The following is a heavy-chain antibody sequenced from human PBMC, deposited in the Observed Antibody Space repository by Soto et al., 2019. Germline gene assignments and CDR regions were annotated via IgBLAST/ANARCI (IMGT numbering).Heavy chain of an antibody. CDR2: IYYSGTT. CDR3: ARNIAVSGHDAFDV. D-gene: IGHD6-19*01. Sequence: QVQLQESGPGLVKPSDTLSLTCAVSGYTISSSHWWVWIRQPPGKGLEWIGYIYYSGTTYYNPSLMSRVTMSLDTSKNQISLRLSSVTAVDTAVYYCARNIAVSGHDAFDVWGQGTMVTVSS. CDR1: GYTISSSHW. V-gene: IGHV4-28*01. J-gene: IGHJ3*01.